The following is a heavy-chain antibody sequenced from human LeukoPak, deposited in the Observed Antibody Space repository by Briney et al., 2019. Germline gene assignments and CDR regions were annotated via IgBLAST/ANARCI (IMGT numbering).Heavy chain of an antibody. CDR1: GYTFTAFY. D-gene: IGHD3-9*01. CDR3: ARGYCDTNDCPPGAY. CDR2: INPNSGGT. V-gene: IGHV1-2*02. Sequence: AASVKASCKAPGYTFTAFYIHWVRQAPGQGLEWMGWINPNSGGTNYAQKFQGRVTLTRDTSIRTVYMELTGLTSDDTAVYYCARGYCDTNDCPPGAYWGQGALVTVSS. J-gene: IGHJ4*02.